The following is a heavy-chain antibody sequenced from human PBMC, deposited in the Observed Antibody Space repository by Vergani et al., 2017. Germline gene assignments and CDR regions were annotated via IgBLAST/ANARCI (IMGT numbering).Heavy chain of an antibody. Sequence: QVQLVQSGSELKKPGASVKVSCEASGYTFTDYAMTWVRQAPGQGLEWMGWINTNTGNPTYAQGFTGRFVFSLDTSVSTAYLQINSLKAEDTAVYYCARAIAAGTDYYYGMDVWGQGTTVTVSS. CDR1: GYTFTDYA. CDR2: INTNTGNP. V-gene: IGHV7-4-1*02. CDR3: ARAIAAGTDYYYGMDV. J-gene: IGHJ6*02. D-gene: IGHD6-13*01.